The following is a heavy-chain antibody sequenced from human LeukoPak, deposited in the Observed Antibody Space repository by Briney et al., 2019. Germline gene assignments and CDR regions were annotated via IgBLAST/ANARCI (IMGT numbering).Heavy chain of an antibody. CDR3: AKDRLAVAGYYFDY. CDR1: GFTFSSYG. CDR2: INDSGGST. Sequence: PGRTLRLSCAASGFTFSSYGMTGVRQAPGKGLEWVSSINDSGGSTYYADSLKGRFTIPRDNSKNTPYLQRNSRRAEDPAVYNCAKDRLAVAGYYFDYWGEVALVTVSS. D-gene: IGHD6-19*01. V-gene: IGHV3-23*01. J-gene: IGHJ4*02.